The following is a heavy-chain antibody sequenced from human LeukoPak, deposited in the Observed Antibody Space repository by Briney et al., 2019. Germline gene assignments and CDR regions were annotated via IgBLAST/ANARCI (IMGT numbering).Heavy chain of an antibody. CDR1: GFTFSSYS. CDR2: ISISSSTI. Sequence: GGSLRLSCAASGFTFSSYSMNWVRQAPGKGLEWVSYISISSSTIYYADSVKGRFTISRDNAKNSLYLQMNSLRAEDTAVYYCARAWDYDILTASILGAFDIWGQGTMVTVSS. D-gene: IGHD3-9*01. CDR3: ARAWDYDILTASILGAFDI. V-gene: IGHV3-48*04. J-gene: IGHJ3*02.